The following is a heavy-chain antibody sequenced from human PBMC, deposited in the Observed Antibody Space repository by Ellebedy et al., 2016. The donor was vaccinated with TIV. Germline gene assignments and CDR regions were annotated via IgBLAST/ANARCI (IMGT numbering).Heavy chain of an antibody. Sequence: ASVKVSCXASGYRFTGYTIYWVRQVPGQGLEWMGWINPNSGDTNYVEKFQGRVTMISDTSIRTAYMELSRLTSADTAVYYCARRASCGTDCRRGEFDYWGQGSLVTVSS. V-gene: IGHV1-2*02. CDR1: GYRFTGYT. CDR3: ARRASCGTDCRRGEFDY. CDR2: INPNSGDT. J-gene: IGHJ4*02. D-gene: IGHD2-21*01.